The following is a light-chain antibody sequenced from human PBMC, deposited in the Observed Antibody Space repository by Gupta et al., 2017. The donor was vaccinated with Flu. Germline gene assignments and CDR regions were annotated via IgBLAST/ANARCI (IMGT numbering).Light chain of an antibody. Sequence: RVTISCSGSSTNIGSEYVYWYQQLPGTAPKLLIYSDDQGSSGVPGRFSGSKSGTSASLAISGLRAEDEADYYCAAWDDSRSGGVFGGGTKLTVL. CDR3: AAWDDSRSGGV. V-gene: IGLV1-47*02. CDR1: STNIGSEY. CDR2: SDD. J-gene: IGLJ3*02.